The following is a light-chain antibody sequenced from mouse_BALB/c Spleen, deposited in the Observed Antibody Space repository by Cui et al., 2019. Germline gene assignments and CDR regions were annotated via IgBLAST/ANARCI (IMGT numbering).Light chain of an antibody. Sequence: QLVLSHSPAILSASAGGKITMTSRANSSVSYIHWYQQKPGTSPKPWIYATSNLASGVPARFSGSGSGTYYSLTISRVEAEDAATYYCQQWSSNPLTFGAGTKLELK. CDR2: ATS. J-gene: IGKJ5*01. V-gene: IGKV4-72*01. CDR1: SSVSY. CDR3: QQWSSNPLT.